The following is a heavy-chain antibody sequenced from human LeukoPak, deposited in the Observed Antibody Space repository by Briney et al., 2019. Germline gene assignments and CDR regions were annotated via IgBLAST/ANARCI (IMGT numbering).Heavy chain of an antibody. Sequence: PGGSLRLSCVASGLDISYHYVGWVRQAPGKGLEWISVIHTGGTTHYSDSVKGRFTISKDTSNNTVFLQMNSVKVEDTAVYYCARVWFGYFFQWGQGALVTVSS. CDR2: IHTGGTT. J-gene: IGHJ4*02. D-gene: IGHD3-10*01. CDR3: ARVWFGYFFQ. CDR1: GLDISYHY. V-gene: IGHV3-53*01.